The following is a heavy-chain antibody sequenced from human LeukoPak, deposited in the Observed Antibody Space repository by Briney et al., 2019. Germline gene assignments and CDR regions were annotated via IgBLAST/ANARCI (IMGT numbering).Heavy chain of an antibody. J-gene: IGHJ4*02. CDR2: ISASGRDT. Sequence: GGSLRLSCVVSGLSFSSYSMTWVRQAPGKGLEWVSGISASGRDTWFPDSVKGRFTISRDNSKNTLFLQMNSLRVEDTAIYYCAKDAAGPEYWGQGTLVTVSS. CDR3: AKDAAGPEY. V-gene: IGHV3-23*01. D-gene: IGHD6-13*01. CDR1: GLSFSSYS.